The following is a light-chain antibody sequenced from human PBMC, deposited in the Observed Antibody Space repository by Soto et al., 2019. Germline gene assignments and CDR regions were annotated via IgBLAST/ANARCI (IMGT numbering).Light chain of an antibody. Sequence: DIQMTQSPSTLSASVGDRVTITCRARQNIEKWLAWYQQKPGKAPKLLIYKASTLESGVPSRCSGSGSESDFTLTITSLQPDDFATYYCQQYKSYSLITFGQGTRLEIK. J-gene: IGKJ5*01. V-gene: IGKV1-5*03. CDR2: KAS. CDR1: QNIEKW. CDR3: QQYKSYSLIT.